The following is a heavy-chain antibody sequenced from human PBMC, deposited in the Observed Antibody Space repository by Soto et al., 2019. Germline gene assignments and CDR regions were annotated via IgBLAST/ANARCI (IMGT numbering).Heavy chain of an antibody. D-gene: IGHD2-2*01. J-gene: IGHJ5*02. Sequence: EVQLVETGGGLIQPGGSLRLSCAASGFTVSNTYMTWVRQPPGKGLECVSVIYTAGGTNYADSVKGRFIISRDNSKNTLYLQMNSLRAEDPAVYYCARALPVAKGGFDPGGQGTLVTVSS. CDR3: ARALPVAKGGFDP. CDR2: IYTAGGT. V-gene: IGHV3-53*02. CDR1: GFTVSNTY.